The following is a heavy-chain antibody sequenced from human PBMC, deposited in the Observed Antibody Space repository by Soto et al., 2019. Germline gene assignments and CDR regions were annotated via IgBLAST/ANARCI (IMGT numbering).Heavy chain of an antibody. CDR3: ARDRGYCSGGSCYSDAFDI. V-gene: IGHV3-21*01. CDR1: GFTFSSYS. CDR2: ISSSSSYI. D-gene: IGHD2-15*01. Sequence: GGSRRLSCAASGFTFSSYSMNWVRQAPGKGLEWVSSISSSSSYIYYADSVKGRFTISRDNAKNSLHLQMNSLRAEDTAVYYCARDRGYCSGGSCYSDAFDIWGQGTMVTVSS. J-gene: IGHJ3*02.